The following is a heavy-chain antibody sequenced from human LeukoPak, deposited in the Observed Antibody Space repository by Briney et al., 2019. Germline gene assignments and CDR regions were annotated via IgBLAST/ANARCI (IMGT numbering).Heavy chain of an antibody. CDR1: GFTFSSYA. CDR3: AREVFDIVVVPAAMHGGAFDI. Sequence: PGGSLRLSCAASGFTFSSYAMHWVRQAPGKGLEWVAVISYDGSNKYYADSVKGRFTISRDNSKNTLYLQMNSLRAEDTAVYYCAREVFDIVVVPAAMHGGAFDIWGQGTMVTVSS. CDR2: ISYDGSNK. D-gene: IGHD2-2*01. V-gene: IGHV3-30*04. J-gene: IGHJ3*02.